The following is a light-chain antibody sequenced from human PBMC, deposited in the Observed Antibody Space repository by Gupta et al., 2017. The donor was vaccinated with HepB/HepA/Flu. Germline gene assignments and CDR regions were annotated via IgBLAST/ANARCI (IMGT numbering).Light chain of an antibody. J-gene: IGLJ1*01. CDR1: ALPKQY. V-gene: IGLV3-25*03. CDR3: QSADSSGTYV. CDR2: KDS. Sequence: SYELTQPPSVSVSPGQTARITCSGDALPKQYAHWYQQKPGQAPVLVINKDSERPSGIPERFSGSSSGTTVTLTXSXVQAEDXADYYCQSADSSGTYVFGTGTQVSVL.